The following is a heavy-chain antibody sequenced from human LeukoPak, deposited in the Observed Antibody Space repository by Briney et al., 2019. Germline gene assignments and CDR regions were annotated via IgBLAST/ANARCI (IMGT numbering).Heavy chain of an antibody. Sequence: ASVKVSCKASGYTFTSYAMNWVRQAPGQRLEWMGWINAGNGNTKYSQKFQGRVTITRDTSASTAYMELSSLRSEDTAVYYCARDAIYYYGSGSYDAFDIWGQGTMVTVSS. V-gene: IGHV1-3*01. CDR2: INAGNGNT. D-gene: IGHD3-10*01. CDR3: ARDAIYYYGSGSYDAFDI. J-gene: IGHJ3*02. CDR1: GYTFTSYA.